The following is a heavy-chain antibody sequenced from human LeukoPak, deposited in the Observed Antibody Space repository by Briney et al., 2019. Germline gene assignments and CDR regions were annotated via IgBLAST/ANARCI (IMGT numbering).Heavy chain of an antibody. V-gene: IGHV3-48*04. CDR3: ARDFRTAMSPLPASAFDP. D-gene: IGHD2-21*02. CDR2: ISSSSSTI. Sequence: PGGSLRLSCAASGFTFSSYSMNWVRQAPGKGLEWVSYISSSSSTIYYADSVKGRFTISRDNAKNSLYLQMNSLRAEDTAVYYCARDFRTAMSPLPASAFDPWGQGTLVTVSS. J-gene: IGHJ5*02. CDR1: GFTFSSYS.